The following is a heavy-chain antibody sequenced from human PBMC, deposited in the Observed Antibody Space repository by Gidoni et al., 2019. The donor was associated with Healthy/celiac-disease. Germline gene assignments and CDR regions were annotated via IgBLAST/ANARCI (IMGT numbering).Heavy chain of an antibody. Sequence: QLQLQESGPGLVKPSETLSLTCTVSGGSISRSSYYWGWIRQPPGKGLEWIGSIYYSGSTYYNPSLKSRVTISVDTSKNQFSLKLSSVTAADTAVYYCARRPVVAATGRYYYYYYGMDVWGQGTTVTVSS. D-gene: IGHD2-15*01. CDR2: IYYSGST. V-gene: IGHV4-39*01. J-gene: IGHJ6*02. CDR1: GGSISRSSYY. CDR3: ARRPVVAATGRYYYYYYGMDV.